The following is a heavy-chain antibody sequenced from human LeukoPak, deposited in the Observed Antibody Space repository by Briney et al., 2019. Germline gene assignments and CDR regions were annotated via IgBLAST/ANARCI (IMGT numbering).Heavy chain of an antibody. CDR2: IPHDESNK. J-gene: IGHJ3*02. D-gene: IGHD5-12*01. CDR3: ARCGYSGYDRGGAFDI. V-gene: IGHV3-30*04. Sequence: GGSLRLSCAASGFTFSSYAMHWVRQAPGKGLEWVAVIPHDESNKYYADSVKGRFTISRDNSKNTLYLQMSSLRAEDTAVYYCARCGYSGYDRGGAFDIWGQGTMVTVSS. CDR1: GFTFSSYA.